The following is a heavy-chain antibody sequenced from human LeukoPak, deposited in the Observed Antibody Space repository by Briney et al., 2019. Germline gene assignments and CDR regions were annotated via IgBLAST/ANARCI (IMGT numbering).Heavy chain of an antibody. D-gene: IGHD4-17*01. V-gene: IGHV1-18*01. CDR1: GYTFTSYG. J-gene: IGHJ4*02. CDR2: ISAYNGNT. Sequence: ASVKVSCKASGYTFTSYGISWVRQAPGQGLEWMGWISAYNGNTNYARKLQGRVTMTTDTSTSTAYMELRSLRSDDTAVYYCARDPFPDYGAQLGIWGQGTLVTVSS. CDR3: ARDPFPDYGAQLGI.